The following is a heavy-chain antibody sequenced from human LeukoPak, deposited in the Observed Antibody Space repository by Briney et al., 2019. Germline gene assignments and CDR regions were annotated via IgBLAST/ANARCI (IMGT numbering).Heavy chain of an antibody. CDR2: ISSSSSTI. CDR3: AREELRYFDWLGGPGWFDP. V-gene: IGHV3-48*01. Sequence: PGGSLRLSCAASGFTFSSYSMNWVRQAPGKGLEWVSYISSSSSTIYYADSVKGRFTISRDNAKNSLYLQMNSLRAEDTAVYYCAREELRYFDWLGGPGWFDPWGQGTLVTVSS. D-gene: IGHD3-9*01. J-gene: IGHJ5*02. CDR1: GFTFSSYS.